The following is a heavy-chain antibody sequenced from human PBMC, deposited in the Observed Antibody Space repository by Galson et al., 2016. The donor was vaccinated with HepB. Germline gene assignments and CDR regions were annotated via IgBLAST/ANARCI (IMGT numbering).Heavy chain of an antibody. CDR3: AKDIAGGSSSWAYYFDY. J-gene: IGHJ4*02. V-gene: IGHV3-30*18. CDR1: GFTFTSYG. CDR2: ISFDGIYK. Sequence: SLRLSCAVSGFTFTSYGMHWVRQAPGKGLEWVAVISFDGIYKYYEDSVKGRFTISRDNSKNTVFLQMNRLRAEDTAVYYCAKDIAGGSSSWAYYFDYWGQGTLVTVSS. D-gene: IGHD2-2*01.